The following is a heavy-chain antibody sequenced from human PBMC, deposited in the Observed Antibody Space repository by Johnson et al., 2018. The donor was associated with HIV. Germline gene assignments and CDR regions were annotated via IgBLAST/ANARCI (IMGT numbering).Heavy chain of an antibody. CDR2: IYSGGST. Sequence: MQLVESGGGFVQSGGSLRLSCVASGFSVSNTYMNWVRQAPGKGLEWVSVIYSGGSTYYAASVRGRFTISRDNSKNTLYLQMSSLRAEDTAMYYCARDGESQQLPLGDAFDVWGQGTMVTVSS. CDR3: ARDGESQQLPLGDAFDV. J-gene: IGHJ3*01. CDR1: GFSVSNTY. V-gene: IGHV3-66*01. D-gene: IGHD6-13*01.